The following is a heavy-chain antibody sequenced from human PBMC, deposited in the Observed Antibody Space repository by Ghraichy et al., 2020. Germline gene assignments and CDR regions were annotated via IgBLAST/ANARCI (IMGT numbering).Heavy chain of an antibody. D-gene: IGHD2-2*01. CDR2: IYYSGST. J-gene: IGHJ5*02. CDR3: ARHKTDLKGAAAWFDP. V-gene: IGHV4-39*01. Sequence: SETLSLTCTVSGGSISSSGYYWGWIRQPPGKGLEWIGSIYYSGSTYYNPSLKSRVTISVDTSKNQFSLKLSSVTAADTVVYYCARHKTDLKGAAAWFDPWGQGTLVTVSS. CDR1: GGSISSSGYY.